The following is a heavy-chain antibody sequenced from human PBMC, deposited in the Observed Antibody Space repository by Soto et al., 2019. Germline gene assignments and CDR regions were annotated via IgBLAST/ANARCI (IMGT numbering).Heavy chain of an antibody. CDR2: IIPIFGTA. V-gene: IGHV1-69*01. CDR1: GGTFSSYA. CDR3: ARGVVGSGWFGDYGGNRLDY. Sequence: QVQLVQSGAEVKKPGSSVKVSCKASGGTFSSYAISWVRQAPGQGLEWMGGIIPIFGTANYAQKFQGRVTITADESTSTAYMELSSLRSEDTAVYYCARGVVGSGWFGDYGGNRLDYWGQGTLVTVSS. D-gene: IGHD6-19*01. J-gene: IGHJ4*02.